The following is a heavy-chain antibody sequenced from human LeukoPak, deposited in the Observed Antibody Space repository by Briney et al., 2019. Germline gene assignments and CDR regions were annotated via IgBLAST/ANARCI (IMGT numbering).Heavy chain of an antibody. CDR2: INSDGSST. D-gene: IGHD5-18*01. Sequence: QPGGSLRLSCAASGFTFSSYWMHWVRQAPGKGLVWVSRINSDGSSTSYADSVKGRFTISRDNAKNTLYLQMNSLRAEDTAVYYCARAQRSYGHYYFDYWGQGTLVTVSS. CDR1: GFTFSSYW. V-gene: IGHV3-74*01. J-gene: IGHJ4*02. CDR3: ARAQRSYGHYYFDY.